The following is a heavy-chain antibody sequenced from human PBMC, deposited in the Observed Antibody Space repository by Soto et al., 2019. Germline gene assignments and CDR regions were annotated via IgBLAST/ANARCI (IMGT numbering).Heavy chain of an antibody. J-gene: IGHJ4*02. Sequence: EVQLVESGGGLVKRGGSLTLSCAASGFMFSSYRMNWVRQAPGKGLEWVSSINSGGTYRYYADSVQGRFTISRNNARNSFYLQMDSLGVEDTAVYYCARDLTTYGSPHFDHWGQGTLVTVFS. CDR2: INSGGTYR. CDR1: GFMFSSYR. D-gene: IGHD3-10*01. V-gene: IGHV3-21*06. CDR3: ARDLTTYGSPHFDH.